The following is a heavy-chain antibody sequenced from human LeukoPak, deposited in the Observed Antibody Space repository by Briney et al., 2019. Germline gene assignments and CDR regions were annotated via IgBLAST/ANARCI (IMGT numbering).Heavy chain of an antibody. V-gene: IGHV3-30*03. CDR2: ISYDGSNK. CDR3: ARGIDGLTRYFDY. D-gene: IGHD3-9*01. CDR1: GFTFSPYS. Sequence: GGSLRLSCAASGFTFSPYSMNWVRQAPGKGLEWVAVISYDGSNKYYADSVEGRFTISRDNSKNTLYLQMNSLRAEDTAVYYCARGIDGLTRYFDYWGQEPWSPSPQ. J-gene: IGHJ4*01.